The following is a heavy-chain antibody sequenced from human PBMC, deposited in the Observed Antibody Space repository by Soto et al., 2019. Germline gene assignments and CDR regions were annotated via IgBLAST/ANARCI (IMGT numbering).Heavy chain of an antibody. J-gene: IGHJ4*02. CDR2: IYNSGST. D-gene: IGHD4-17*01. CDR1: GGSISSGGYY. V-gene: IGHV4-31*03. CDR3: ARDRGLHGGTYYFDF. Sequence: QVQLQESGPGLVKPSQTLSLTCTVSGGSISSGGYYWSWIRQHPGKGLEWIGYIYNSGSTSYNPSLKSRVTISVDTSKNQFSLKLSSVTAADTAVYFCARDRGLHGGTYYFDFWGQGTLVTVSS.